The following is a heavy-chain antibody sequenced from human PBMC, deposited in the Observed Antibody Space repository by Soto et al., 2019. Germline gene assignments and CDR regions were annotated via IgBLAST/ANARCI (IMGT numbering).Heavy chain of an antibody. CDR1: GFTFSSYG. J-gene: IGHJ4*02. D-gene: IGHD6-19*01. Sequence: GGSLRLSCAASGFTFSSYGMHWVRQAPGKGLEWVAVISYDGSNKYYADSVKGRFTISRDNSKNTLYLQMNSLRAEDTAVYYCASGAGYSSGWYFDYWGQGTLVTVSS. CDR2: ISYDGSNK. V-gene: IGHV3-30*03. CDR3: ASGAGYSSGWYFDY.